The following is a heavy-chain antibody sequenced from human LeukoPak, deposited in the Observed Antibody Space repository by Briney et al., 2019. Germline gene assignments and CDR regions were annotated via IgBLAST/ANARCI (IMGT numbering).Heavy chain of an antibody. J-gene: IGHJ6*03. CDR3: ARDQQWLVENYYSYMDV. V-gene: IGHV3-7*01. Sequence: HPGESLRLSCAASGFTFSNYWMSWVRQAPGKGLEWVANIKQDGSEKYYVDSVKGRFIISRDNAKNSLYLQMNSLRAEDTALYYCARDQQWLVENYYSYMDVWGKGTTVTVSS. CDR1: GFTFSNYW. D-gene: IGHD6-19*01. CDR2: IKQDGSEK.